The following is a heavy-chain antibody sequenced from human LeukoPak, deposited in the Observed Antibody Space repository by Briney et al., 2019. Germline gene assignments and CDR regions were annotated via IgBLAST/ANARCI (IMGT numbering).Heavy chain of an antibody. V-gene: IGHV3-48*01. CDR2: ISGSSGII. Sequence: GGSLRLSCAASGFTFNTYTMNWVRQAPGKGLEWVSYISGSSGIIDYADSVRGRFTISRDNSINTLYLRMNSLRGEDTAVYYCVQGHSSGWYWLDPWGQGTLVTVSS. D-gene: IGHD6-19*01. CDR3: VQGHSSGWYWLDP. J-gene: IGHJ5*02. CDR1: GFTFNTYT.